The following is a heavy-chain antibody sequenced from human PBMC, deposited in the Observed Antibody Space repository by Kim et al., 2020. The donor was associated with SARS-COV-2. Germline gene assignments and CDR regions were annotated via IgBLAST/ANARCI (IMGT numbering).Heavy chain of an antibody. J-gene: IGHJ3*02. CDR3: ARHVTFFIDAFYI. D-gene: IGHD3-10*01. Sequence: GESLKISCRGSGYSFTTYPISWVRLVPGKGLEWMGRIAPTNSYSTYRPTFQGHVSISSDESTSTVYLQWRSLRASDTAIYYCARHVTFFIDAFYIWGQGTMVSVSA. V-gene: IGHV5-10-1*01. CDR1: GYSFTTYP. CDR2: IAPTNSYS.